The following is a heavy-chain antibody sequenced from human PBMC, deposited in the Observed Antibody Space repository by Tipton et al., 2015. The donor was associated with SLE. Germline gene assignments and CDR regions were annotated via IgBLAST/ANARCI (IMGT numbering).Heavy chain of an antibody. Sequence: GSLRLSCAASGFTFSSYAMSWVRQAPGKGLEWVSAISGSGVATYYADSVKGRFTISRDNSKNTLYLQMNSLRAEDTAVYYCTTDLDYEEAFDIWGQGTMVTVSS. CDR2: ISGSGVAT. CDR1: GFTFSSYA. CDR3: TTDLDYEEAFDI. J-gene: IGHJ3*02. V-gene: IGHV3-23*01. D-gene: IGHD4-17*01.